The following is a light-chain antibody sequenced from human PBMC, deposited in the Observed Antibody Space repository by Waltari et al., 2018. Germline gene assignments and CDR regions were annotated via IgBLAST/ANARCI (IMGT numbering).Light chain of an antibody. CDR1: SILHSAENTTQ. CDR3: QQYYSTPFT. CDR2: GAS. Sequence: SILHSAENTTQLGWYQQKSGQSPKLRIYGASTRESGVPDRFSGSGYGTDFTLTISSLQTEDVAVYYCQQYYSTPFTFGPGTKVDIK. V-gene: IGKV4-1*01. J-gene: IGKJ3*01.